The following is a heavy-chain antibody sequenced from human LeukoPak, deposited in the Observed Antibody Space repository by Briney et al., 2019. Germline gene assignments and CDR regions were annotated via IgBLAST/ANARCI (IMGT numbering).Heavy chain of an antibody. Sequence: PGGSLRLSCAASGFTFDDYGMSWVRQPPGKGLEWVSSIFPSGGEIHYADSVRGRFTISRDKSKSTLSLQMNSLRAEDTAIYYCATYRQVLLPFESWGQGTLVTVSS. CDR1: GFTFDDYG. CDR3: ATYRQVLLPFES. V-gene: IGHV3-23*01. J-gene: IGHJ4*02. D-gene: IGHD2-8*02. CDR2: IFPSGGEI.